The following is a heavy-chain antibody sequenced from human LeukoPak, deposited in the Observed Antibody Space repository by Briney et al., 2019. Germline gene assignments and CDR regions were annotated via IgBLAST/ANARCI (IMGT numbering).Heavy chain of an antibody. V-gene: IGHV3-23*01. J-gene: IGHJ4*02. D-gene: IGHD6-19*01. Sequence: GGSLRLSCSASGFTFSSYAMSWVRQAPGKGLEWVSAISGSVGSTYSADSVKGRFTISRDNSKNTLYLQMNSLRAEDTAVYYCAKDAGHVAGPFDYWGQGTLVTVSS. CDR3: AKDAGHVAGPFDY. CDR2: ISGSVGST. CDR1: GFTFSSYA.